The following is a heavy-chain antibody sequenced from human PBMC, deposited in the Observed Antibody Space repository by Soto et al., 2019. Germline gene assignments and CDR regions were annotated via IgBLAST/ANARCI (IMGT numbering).Heavy chain of an antibody. CDR2: IYPGDSDT. CDR3: ASPSSYSGSSRDYYYGMDV. Sequence: PGESLKISCKGSGYSFTSYWIGWVRQMPGKGLEWMGIIYPGDSDTRYSPSFQGQVTISADKSISTAYLQWSSLKASDTAMYYCASPSSYSGSSRDYYYGMDVWSQGTTVTVSS. V-gene: IGHV5-51*01. J-gene: IGHJ6*02. CDR1: GYSFTSYW. D-gene: IGHD6-6*01.